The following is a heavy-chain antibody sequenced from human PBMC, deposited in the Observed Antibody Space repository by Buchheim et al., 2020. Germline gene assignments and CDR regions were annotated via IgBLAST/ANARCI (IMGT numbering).Heavy chain of an antibody. J-gene: IGHJ5*02. Sequence: EVQLVESGGGLVQPGGSLRLSCAASGFTFSSYEMNWVRQAPGKGLEWVSYISSSGSTIYYADSVKGRFTISSDNAKNSLYLQMNSLRAEDTAVYYCAANQYSSSWGWFDPWGQGTL. CDR1: GFTFSSYE. V-gene: IGHV3-48*03. D-gene: IGHD6-13*01. CDR3: AANQYSSSWGWFDP. CDR2: ISSSGSTI.